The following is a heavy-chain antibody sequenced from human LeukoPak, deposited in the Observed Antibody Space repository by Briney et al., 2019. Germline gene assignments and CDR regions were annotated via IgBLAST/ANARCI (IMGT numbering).Heavy chain of an antibody. Sequence: GGSLGLSCAASGFTFSSYGMSWVRQAPGKGLEWVSAISGSGGSTYYADSVKGRFTISRDNSKNTLYLQMNSLRAEDTAVYYCAKADCSGGSCFTGVAFDIWGQGTMVTVSS. CDR3: AKADCSGGSCFTGVAFDI. V-gene: IGHV3-23*01. CDR1: GFTFSSYG. D-gene: IGHD2-15*01. J-gene: IGHJ3*02. CDR2: ISGSGGST.